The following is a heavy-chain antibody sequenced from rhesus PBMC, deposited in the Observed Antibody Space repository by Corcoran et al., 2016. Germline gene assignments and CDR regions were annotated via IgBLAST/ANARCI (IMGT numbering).Heavy chain of an antibody. J-gene: IGHJ4*01. D-gene: IGHD5-24*01. CDR2: INGNSGRT. CDR1: CAPLSSSW. CDR3: ARDVGWVQFLI. V-gene: IGHV4-80*01. Sequence: QVQLQESGPGLIKPSETLSLTCALSCAPLSSSWWTWLLLSPGRGLERIGQINGNSGRTSYNPSLKSRVTISRDTSKNQFSLKLSSVTAADTAVYYCARDVGWVQFLIWGQGVLVTVSS.